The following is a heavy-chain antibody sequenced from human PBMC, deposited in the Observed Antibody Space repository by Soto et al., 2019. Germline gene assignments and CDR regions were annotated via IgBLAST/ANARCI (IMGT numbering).Heavy chain of an antibody. Sequence: SVSNARMNWVRQAPGKGLEWVGRIKSKTDGGTTDYAAPVKGRFTISRDDSKNTLYLQMNSLKTEDTAVYYCTTDPPVPAAMTDYWGQGTLVTVSS. CDR1: SVSNAR. CDR2: IKSKTDGGTT. CDR3: TTDPPVPAAMTDY. D-gene: IGHD2-2*01. J-gene: IGHJ4*02. V-gene: IGHV3-15*07.